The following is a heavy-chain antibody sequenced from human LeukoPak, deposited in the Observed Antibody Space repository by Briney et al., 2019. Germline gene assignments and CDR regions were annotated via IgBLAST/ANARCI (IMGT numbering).Heavy chain of an antibody. D-gene: IGHD6-13*01. Sequence: GASVKVSCRASGYTFTSYGISWVRQAPGQGLEWMGWISGYNDNTNYAQKLQGRVTMTTDTSTSTAYMELRSLRSDDTAVYYCARESSSWYPRRWFDPWGQGTLVTVSS. J-gene: IGHJ5*02. CDR1: GYTFTSYG. CDR3: ARESSSWYPRRWFDP. V-gene: IGHV1-18*01. CDR2: ISGYNDNT.